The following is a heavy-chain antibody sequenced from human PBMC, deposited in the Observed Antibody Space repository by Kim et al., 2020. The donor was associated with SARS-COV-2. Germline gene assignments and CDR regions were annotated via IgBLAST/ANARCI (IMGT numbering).Heavy chain of an antibody. J-gene: IGHJ4*02. CDR2: INHSGST. CDR1: GGSFSGYY. CDR3: ARVPKWGAAAGRKRDY. V-gene: IGHV4-34*01. D-gene: IGHD6-13*01. Sequence: SETLSLTCAVYGGSFSGYYWSWIRQPPGKGLEWIGEINHSGSTNYNPSLKSRVTISVDTSKNQFSLKLSSVTAADTAVYYCARVPKWGAAAGRKRDYWGQGTLVTVSS.